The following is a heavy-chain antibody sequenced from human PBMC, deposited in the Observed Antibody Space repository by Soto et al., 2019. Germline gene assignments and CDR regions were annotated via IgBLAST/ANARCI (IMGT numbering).Heavy chain of an antibody. CDR3: ANLRYNWNYDFDY. CDR1: GVTFRSFC. D-gene: IGHD1-7*01. Sequence: ARGGLRHPCGASGVTFRSFCQHWVRPGPGKGLEWVAVISYDGSNKYYADSVKGRFTISRDNSKNTLYLQMNSLRAEDTAVYYCANLRYNWNYDFDYWGQGTLVTVSS. CDR2: ISYDGSNK. V-gene: IGHV3-30*18. J-gene: IGHJ4*02.